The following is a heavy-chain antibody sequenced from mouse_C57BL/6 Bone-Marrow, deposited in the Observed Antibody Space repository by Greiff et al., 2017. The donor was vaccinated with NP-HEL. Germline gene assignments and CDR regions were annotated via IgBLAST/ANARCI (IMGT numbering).Heavy chain of an antibody. CDR2: IYPGGGYT. Sequence: QVQLQQSGAELVRPGTSVKMSCKASGYTFTNYWIGWAKQRPGHGLEWIGDIYPGGGYTNYNEKFKGKATLTADKSSSTAYMQFSSLTSEDSAIYYCARWRYYGSSSYLDYWGQGTTLTVSS. CDR3: ARWRYYGSSSYLDY. J-gene: IGHJ2*01. V-gene: IGHV1-63*01. D-gene: IGHD1-1*01. CDR1: GYTFTNYW.